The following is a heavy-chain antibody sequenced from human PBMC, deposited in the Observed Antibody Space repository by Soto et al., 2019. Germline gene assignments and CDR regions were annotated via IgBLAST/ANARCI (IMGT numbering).Heavy chain of an antibody. J-gene: IGHJ6*02. CDR1: GFTFSSYS. V-gene: IGHV3-21*01. D-gene: IGHD3-22*01. CDR3: ARVVNYYDSSGFVF. Sequence: EVQLVESGGGLVKPGGSLRLSCAASGFTFSSYSMNWVRQAPGKGLECVSSISSSSSYIYYADSVKGRFTISRDNAKNSLYLQMNSLRAEDTAVYYCARVVNYYDSSGFVFWGQGTTVTVSS. CDR2: ISSSSSYI.